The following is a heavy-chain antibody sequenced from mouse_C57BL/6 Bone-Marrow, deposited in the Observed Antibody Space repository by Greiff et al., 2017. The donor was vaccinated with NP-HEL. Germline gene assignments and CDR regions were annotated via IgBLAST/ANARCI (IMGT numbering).Heavy chain of an antibody. V-gene: IGHV1-66*01. CDR2: IYPGSGNT. Sequence: QVQLQQSGPELVKPGASVKISCKASGYSFTSYYIHWVKQRPGQGLEWIGWIYPGSGNTKYNEKFTGKATLTADTSSSTAYMQLSSLTSEDSAVYYCARKHYYYAMDYWGQGTSVTVSS. J-gene: IGHJ4*01. CDR1: GYSFTSYY. CDR3: ARKHYYYAMDY.